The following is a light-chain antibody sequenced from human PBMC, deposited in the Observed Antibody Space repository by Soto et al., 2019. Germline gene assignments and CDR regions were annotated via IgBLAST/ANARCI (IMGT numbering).Light chain of an antibody. CDR1: QTVRNNY. CDR2: DAS. Sequence: EFVLTLSPGTLSLSPGERATLSCRASQTVRNNYLAWYQQKPGHAPRLLIYDASSRATGIPDRFSGGGSGTGFTLTISRLEPEDFAVYYCQQFSSYPLTFGGGTKVDIK. V-gene: IGKV3-20*01. CDR3: QQFSSYPLT. J-gene: IGKJ4*01.